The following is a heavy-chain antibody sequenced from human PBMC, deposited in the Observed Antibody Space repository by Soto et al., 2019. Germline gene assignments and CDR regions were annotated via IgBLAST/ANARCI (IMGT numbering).Heavy chain of an antibody. V-gene: IGHV1-2*04. J-gene: IGHJ5*02. CDR1: GYTFTGYY. CDR2: INPNSGGT. D-gene: IGHD3-3*01. Sequence: ASVKVSCKASGYTFTGYYMHWVRQAPGQGLEWMGWINPNSGGTNYAKKFQGWVTMTRDTSISTAYMELSRLRSDDTAVYYCARGVVRTSNWFDPWGQGTLVTVSS. CDR3: ARGVVRTSNWFDP.